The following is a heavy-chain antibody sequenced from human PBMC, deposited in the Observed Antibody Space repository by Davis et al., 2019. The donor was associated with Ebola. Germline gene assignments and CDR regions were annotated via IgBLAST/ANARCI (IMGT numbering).Heavy chain of an antibody. CDR1: GYTFTSYG. CDR2: MNPNSGNT. J-gene: IGHJ6*02. CDR3: ARERITGTTRGNGMDV. V-gene: IGHV1-8*02. Sequence: ASVKVSCKASGYTFTSYGINWVRQATGQGLEWMGWMNPNSGNTGYAQKFQGRVTMTRNTSISTAYMELSSLRSEDTAVYYCARERITGTTRGNGMDVWGQGTTVTVSS. D-gene: IGHD1-7*01.